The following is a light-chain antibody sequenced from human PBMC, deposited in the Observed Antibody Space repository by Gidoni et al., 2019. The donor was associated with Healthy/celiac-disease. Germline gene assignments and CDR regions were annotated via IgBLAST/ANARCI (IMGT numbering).Light chain of an antibody. Sequence: QSVLTQPPSASGTPGQRVTISCSGSSSNIGSNTVNWYQQLPGTAPNLLIYSNNQRPSGVPDRFSGSKSGTSASLAISGLQPEDEADYYCAAWDDSLNGLVFGGGTKLTGL. J-gene: IGLJ2*01. CDR3: AAWDDSLNGLV. V-gene: IGLV1-44*01. CDR2: SNN. CDR1: SSNIGSNT.